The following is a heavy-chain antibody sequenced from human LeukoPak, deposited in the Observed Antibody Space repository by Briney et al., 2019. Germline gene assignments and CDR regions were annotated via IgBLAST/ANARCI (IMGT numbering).Heavy chain of an antibody. D-gene: IGHD4-17*01. CDR1: GFTFSSYA. Sequence: GGSLRLSCAASGFTFSSYAMSWVRQAPGKGVEWVAAISGSGGSTYYADSVKGRFTISRDNSRNTLYLQMNSLRAEDTAVYYCAKPRGYGDYRYYFDYWGQGTLVTVSS. V-gene: IGHV3-23*01. CDR3: AKPRGYGDYRYYFDY. J-gene: IGHJ4*02. CDR2: ISGSGGST.